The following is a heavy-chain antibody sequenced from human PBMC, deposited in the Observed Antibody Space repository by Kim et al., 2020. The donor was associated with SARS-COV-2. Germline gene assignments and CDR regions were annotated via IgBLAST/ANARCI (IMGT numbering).Heavy chain of an antibody. CDR3: AKGGPYYGMDV. Sequence: TKDADSVKSRFTISRDDSKNTLYLQMNSLRDEDTAEYYCAKGGPYYGMDVWGQGTMVTVSS. CDR2: T. J-gene: IGHJ6*01. D-gene: IGHD3-16*01. V-gene: IGHV3-23*05.